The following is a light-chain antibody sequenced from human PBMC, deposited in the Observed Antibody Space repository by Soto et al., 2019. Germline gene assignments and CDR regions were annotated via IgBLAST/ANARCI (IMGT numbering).Light chain of an antibody. V-gene: IGLV2-14*01. CDR1: SSDVGGYNY. CDR3: SSYTSSSTPLYV. CDR2: EVS. J-gene: IGLJ1*01. Sequence: QSALTQPASVSGSPGQSITISCTGTSSDVGGYNYVSWYQQHPGKAPKLMIYEVSNRPSGVSNRFSGSKSGNTASLTISGLQAEDEADYSCSSYTSSSTPLYVFGTGTKLTVL.